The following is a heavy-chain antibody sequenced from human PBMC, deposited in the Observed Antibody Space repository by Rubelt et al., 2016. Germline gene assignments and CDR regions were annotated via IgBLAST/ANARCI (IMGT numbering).Heavy chain of an antibody. CDR2: IKSNTDGGTT. J-gene: IGHJ4*02. Sequence: EVQLVESGGGLVKPGGSLRLSCAASGFTFSNAWMSWVRQAPGKGLEWVGRIKSNTDGGTTDYAATGHGSFTSSRCDSKNTLYLQMNSLKTEDTAVYYCTTDGDSSSSGWATWGQGTLVTVSS. CDR1: GFTFSNAW. V-gene: IGHV3-15*01. D-gene: IGHD6-6*01. CDR3: TTDGDSSSSGWAT.